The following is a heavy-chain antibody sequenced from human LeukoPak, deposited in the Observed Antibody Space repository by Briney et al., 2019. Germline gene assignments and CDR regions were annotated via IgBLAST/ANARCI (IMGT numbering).Heavy chain of an antibody. CDR3: AKDAVAPGSGGDYFDY. CDR2: ITRSGNT. Sequence: GGSLRLSCAASGFTFSSYAMSWVRQAPGKGLECISVITRSGNTYYADSVKGRFTISRDNSKNTPYLQMNSLRAEDTAVYSCAKDAVAPGSGGDYFDYWGQGTLVTVSS. D-gene: IGHD3-10*01. V-gene: IGHV3-23*01. J-gene: IGHJ4*02. CDR1: GFTFSSYA.